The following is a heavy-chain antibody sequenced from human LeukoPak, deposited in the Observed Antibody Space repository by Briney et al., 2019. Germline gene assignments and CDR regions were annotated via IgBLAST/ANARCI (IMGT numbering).Heavy chain of an antibody. CDR3: ARLYCSSTSCYVDGHNWFDP. V-gene: IGHV4-30-2*01. J-gene: IGHJ5*02. CDR1: GGSISSGGYS. CDR2: IYHSGST. Sequence: SETLSLTCAVSGGSISSGGYSWSWIRQPPGKGLEWIGYIYHSGSTYYNPSLKSRVTISVDRSKNQFSLKLSSVTAADTAVYSCARLYCSSTSCYVDGHNWFDPWGQGTLVTVSS. D-gene: IGHD2-2*01.